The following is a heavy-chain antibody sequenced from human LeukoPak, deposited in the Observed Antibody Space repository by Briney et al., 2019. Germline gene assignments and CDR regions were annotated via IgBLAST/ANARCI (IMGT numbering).Heavy chain of an antibody. CDR2: IYHSGST. V-gene: IGHV4-4*02. Sequence: PSETLSLTCAVSGGSIGASINSPNWWSWIRQPPGKGLEWIGEIYHSGSTNYNPSLKSRVTISVDKSKNQFSLKLSSVTAADTAVYYCARAVVVVPAAPMGFDPWGQGTLVTVSS. D-gene: IGHD2-2*01. CDR3: ARAVVVVPAAPMGFDP. J-gene: IGHJ5*02. CDR1: GGSIGASINSPNW.